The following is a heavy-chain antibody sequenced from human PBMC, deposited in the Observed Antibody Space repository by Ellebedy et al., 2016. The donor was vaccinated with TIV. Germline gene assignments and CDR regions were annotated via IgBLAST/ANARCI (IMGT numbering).Heavy chain of an antibody. CDR2: MNPNSGNT. CDR1: GYTFTSYD. J-gene: IGHJ4*02. V-gene: IGHV1-8*01. CDR3: ARLDYYDSSGHDY. D-gene: IGHD3-22*01. Sequence: ASVQVSCXASGYTFTSYDINWVRQATGQGLEWMGWMNPNSGNTGYAQKFQGRVTMTRNTSISTAYMELSSLRSEDTAVYYCARLDYYDSSGHDYWGQGTLVTVSS.